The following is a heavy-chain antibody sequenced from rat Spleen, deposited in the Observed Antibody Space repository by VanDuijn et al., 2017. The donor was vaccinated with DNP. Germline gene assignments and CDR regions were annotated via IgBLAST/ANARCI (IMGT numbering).Heavy chain of an antibody. Sequence: QVQLKESGPGLVQSSQTLSLTCTVSGFSLTTNGVSWVRQPPGKGLEWIAAISSGGNTYYNSALISRLTISRDTSKSHVFLGMNSLQTEDTAMYFCTREREPKNNPYYFDFWGQGVMVTVSS. J-gene: IGHJ2*01. CDR3: TREREPKNNPYYFDF. CDR1: GFSLTTNG. V-gene: IGHV2S12*01. CDR2: ISSGGNT. D-gene: IGHD1-10*01.